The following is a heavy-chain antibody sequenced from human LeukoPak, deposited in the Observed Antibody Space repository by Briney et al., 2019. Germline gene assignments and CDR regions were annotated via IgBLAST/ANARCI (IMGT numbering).Heavy chain of an antibody. Sequence: GGSLRLSCAASGFTFSNAWMTWVRQAPGKGLEWVGRIKSKSDGGTTDYAAPVKGRFTISRDDSKSTLYLQMNSLKTEDTAVYLCTTAQTASRGFWGQGALVTVSS. J-gene: IGHJ4*02. V-gene: IGHV3-15*01. CDR3: TTAQTASRGF. D-gene: IGHD6-19*01. CDR1: GFTFSNAW. CDR2: IKSKSDGGTT.